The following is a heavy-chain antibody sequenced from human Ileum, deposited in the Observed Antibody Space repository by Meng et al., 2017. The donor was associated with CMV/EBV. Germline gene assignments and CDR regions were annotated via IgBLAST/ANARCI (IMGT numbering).Heavy chain of an antibody. D-gene: IGHD3-3*01. J-gene: IGHJ5*02. CDR2: IRSNANSYET. Sequence: FFFLGSAMHWVRQASGKGLEWVGHIRSNANSYETAYAASVKGRFTISRDDSKNTAYLQMNSLKTEDTAVYYCIRLHDFWSGYIDHIPWGQGTLVTVSS. V-gene: IGHV3-73*01. CDR3: IRLHDFWSGYIDHIP. CDR1: FFFLGSA.